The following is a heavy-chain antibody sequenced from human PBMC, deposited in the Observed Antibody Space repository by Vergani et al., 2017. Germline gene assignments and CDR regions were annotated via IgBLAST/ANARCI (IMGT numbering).Heavy chain of an antibody. CDR3: ARSYYDSSGYYSYWYFDL. D-gene: IGHD3-22*01. CDR2: IIPIFGTA. J-gene: IGHJ2*01. V-gene: IGHV1-69*01. CDR1: GGTFSSHA. Sequence: QVQLVQSGAEVKKPGSSVKVSCKASGGTFSSHAISWVRQAPGQGLEWMGGIIPIFGTANYAQKFQGRVTITADESTSTAYMELSSLRSEDTAVYYCARSYYDSSGYYSYWYFDLWGRGTLVTVSS.